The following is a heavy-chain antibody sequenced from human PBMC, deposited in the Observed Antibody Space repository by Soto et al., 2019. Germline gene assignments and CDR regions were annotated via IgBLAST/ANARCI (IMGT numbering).Heavy chain of an antibody. Sequence: QVQLQQWGAGLLKPSETLSLTCAVYGGSFSGNYWSWIRQAPGKGLEWIGEINHSGSTNYNPSLKSRVTISVDTSKSQFSLRLSSVTAADAAVYFCARVPANYDFWSGYSYSDYYHMDVWGTGTTLTVSS. D-gene: IGHD3-3*01. CDR1: GGSFSGNY. J-gene: IGHJ6*03. V-gene: IGHV4-34*01. CDR2: INHSGST. CDR3: ARVPANYDFWSGYSYSDYYHMDV.